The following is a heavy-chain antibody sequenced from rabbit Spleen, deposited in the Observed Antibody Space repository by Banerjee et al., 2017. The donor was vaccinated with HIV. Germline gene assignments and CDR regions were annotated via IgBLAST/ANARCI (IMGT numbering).Heavy chain of an antibody. CDR2: IDVRGSGVI. Sequence: QEQLVESGGDLVKPGASLTLACTASGLDFSSNYWMCWVRQAPGKGLEWIACIDVRGSGVIHYASWARGRFTISKTSSTTVTLQMTRLTAADTATYFCARDTSSSFSSYGMDLWGPGTLVTVS. D-gene: IGHD1-1*01. V-gene: IGHV1S45*01. CDR1: GLDFSSNYW. CDR3: ARDTSSSFSSYGMDL. J-gene: IGHJ6*01.